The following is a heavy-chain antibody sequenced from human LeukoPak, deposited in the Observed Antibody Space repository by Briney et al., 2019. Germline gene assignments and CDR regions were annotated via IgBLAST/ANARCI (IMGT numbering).Heavy chain of an antibody. J-gene: IGHJ4*02. Sequence: SETLSLTCAVYIDSFSNYHWNWIRQTPAKGMEWIGEVNESGGTNISPSLRSRVILSVDTSKNQFSLKLISVTVADTAIYYSATYRQVLLPFESWGQGTLVTVSS. CDR1: IDSFSNYH. CDR2: VNESGGT. CDR3: ATYRQVLLPFES. D-gene: IGHD2-8*02. V-gene: IGHV4-34*01.